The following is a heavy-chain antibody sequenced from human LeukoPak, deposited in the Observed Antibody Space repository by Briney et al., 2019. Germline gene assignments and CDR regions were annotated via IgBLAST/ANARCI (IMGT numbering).Heavy chain of an antibody. D-gene: IGHD1-26*01. V-gene: IGHV4-39*01. J-gene: IGHJ6*03. Sequence: DPSETLSLTCTVCGVSISSSSYYWGWIRQPPGKGLEWIGSIYYSGSTYYNPSLKSRVTISVDTSKNQFSLKLSSVTAADTAVYYCAGGRGATTGYYYYYYYMDVWGKGTTVTVSS. CDR3: AGGRGATTGYYYYYYYMDV. CDR2: IYYSGST. CDR1: GVSISSSSYY.